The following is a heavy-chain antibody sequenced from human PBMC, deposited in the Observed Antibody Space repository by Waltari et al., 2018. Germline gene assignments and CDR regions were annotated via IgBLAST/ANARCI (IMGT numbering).Heavy chain of an antibody. CDR1: GDSMNRNYW. CDR3: ARDRGRGLYLDS. Sequence: QLQLQQSGPGLVKPSEFLSLTFAVSGDSMNRNYWWNWVRQPPGKGLEWIGQIHGSGRTNYNPSLERLVTVSIDTSNNQFSLKVSYATAADTAVYYWARDRGRGLYLDSWGQGTLVTVSP. D-gene: IGHD2-15*01. CDR2: IHGSGRT. J-gene: IGHJ4*02. V-gene: IGHV4-4*02.